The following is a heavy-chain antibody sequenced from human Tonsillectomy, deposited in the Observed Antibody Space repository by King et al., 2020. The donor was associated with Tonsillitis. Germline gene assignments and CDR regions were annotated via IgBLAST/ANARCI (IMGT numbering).Heavy chain of an antibody. J-gene: IGHJ4*02. V-gene: IGHV3-48*04. CDR2: ISTTSSTM. D-gene: IGHD6-19*01. CDR3: ARDVSAWSGYYFDY. Sequence: VQLVESGGGLVQPGGSLRLSCAASGFTFSSNSINWVRQAPGKGLEWVSYISTTSSTMYYADSVRGRFTISRDNAKNSLYLQMNSLRAEVTAVYYCARDVSAWSGYYFDYWGQGILVTVSS. CDR1: GFTFSSNS.